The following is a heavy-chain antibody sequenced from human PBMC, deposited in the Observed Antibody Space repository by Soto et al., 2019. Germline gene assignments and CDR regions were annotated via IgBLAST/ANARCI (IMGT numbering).Heavy chain of an antibody. Sequence: QVQLQQWGAGLLKPSETLSLTCAVYDESFSDYYWSWIRQPPGKGLEWIGEINHSGTTNYNPSLESRVTISRDTPNNQFSLKLSSVTVADTAVYYCARMYTSGWLGYWGQGTLVTVSS. CDR2: INHSGTT. J-gene: IGHJ4*02. D-gene: IGHD6-19*01. CDR3: ARMYTSGWLGY. CDR1: DESFSDYY. V-gene: IGHV4-34*02.